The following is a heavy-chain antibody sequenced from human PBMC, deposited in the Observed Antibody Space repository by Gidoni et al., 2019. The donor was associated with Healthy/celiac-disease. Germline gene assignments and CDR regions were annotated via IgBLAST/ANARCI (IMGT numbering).Heavy chain of an antibody. D-gene: IGHD2-2*01. CDR3: AKYIKPLSSTSCIDY. J-gene: IGHJ4*02. CDR1: GFTSADYV. Sequence: EVQLVESGGRLVQRGRSLRLSCAAYGFTSADYVMHWVRQAPVKGQKWVAGIRCNSGSISYADSVKGRFTISRDNAKNSLYLQMNSLRAEDTALYYGAKYIKPLSSTSCIDYWGQGTLVTVSS. V-gene: IGHV3-9*02. CDR2: IRCNSGSI.